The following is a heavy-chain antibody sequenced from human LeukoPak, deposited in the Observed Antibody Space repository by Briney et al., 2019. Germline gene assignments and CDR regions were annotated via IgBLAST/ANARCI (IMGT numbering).Heavy chain of an antibody. J-gene: IGHJ5*02. Sequence: SETLSLSCTVSGGALCKKYWAGGRDCARGGVEWSGRIYGDGTITYNPSLRSRVTMSLDTSKNQFSLRLTSVTAADTAMYYCTRDSGTTGEVKFDPWGQGTLVTVSS. V-gene: IGHV4-4*07. CDR3: TRDSGTTGEVKFDP. CDR1: GGALCKKY. CDR2: IYGDGTI. D-gene: IGHD3-10*01.